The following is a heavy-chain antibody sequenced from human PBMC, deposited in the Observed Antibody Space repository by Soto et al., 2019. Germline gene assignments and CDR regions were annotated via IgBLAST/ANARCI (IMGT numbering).Heavy chain of an antibody. V-gene: IGHV3-23*01. Sequence: EVQLLESGGGLVQPGGSLRLSCAASGFTFSSYAMSWVRQAPGKGLEWVSGISGSGDYALYADSVKGRFTISRDNSKKTLYLQMNSLRAEDTAVYYCAKGGNGTWGDYYGMDVWGQGTTVTVSS. CDR3: AKGGNGTWGDYYGMDV. CDR2: ISGSGDYA. D-gene: IGHD1-1*01. J-gene: IGHJ6*02. CDR1: GFTFSSYA.